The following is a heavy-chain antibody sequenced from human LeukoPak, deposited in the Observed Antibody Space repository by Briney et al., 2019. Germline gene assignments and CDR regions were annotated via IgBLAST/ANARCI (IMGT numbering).Heavy chain of an antibody. D-gene: IGHD6-13*01. V-gene: IGHV4-30-4*01. Sequence: SETLSLTCTVSGGSISSGDYYWSWIRQPPGKGLEWIGYIYYSGSTYYNPSLKSRVTVSVDTSKNQFSLKLSSVTAADTAVYYCARDHRRSIAAAGRGFDYWGQGTLVTVSS. CDR2: IYYSGST. J-gene: IGHJ4*02. CDR1: GGSISSGDYY. CDR3: ARDHRRSIAAAGRGFDY.